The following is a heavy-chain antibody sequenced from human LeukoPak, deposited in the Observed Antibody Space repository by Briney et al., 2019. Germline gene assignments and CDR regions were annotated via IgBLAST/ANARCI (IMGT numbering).Heavy chain of an antibody. CDR2: IYPGDSDT. J-gene: IGHJ2*01. D-gene: IGHD3-10*01. Sequence: GESLKISCKGSGYSFSSYWIGWVRQMPGKGLEWMGIIYPGDSDTRYTTSFQGQVTISADKSITTAYLQWSSLKASDTAICYCARGPGWYFDLWGRGTLVTVSS. CDR3: ARGPGWYFDL. V-gene: IGHV5-51*01. CDR1: GYSFSSYW.